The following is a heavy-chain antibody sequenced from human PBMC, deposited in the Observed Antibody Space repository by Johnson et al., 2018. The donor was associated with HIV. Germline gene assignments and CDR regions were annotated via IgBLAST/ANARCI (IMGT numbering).Heavy chain of an antibody. CDR1: GFTFSSYP. D-gene: IGHD6-25*01. CDR2: IPYDGSIK. J-gene: IGHJ3*02. Sequence: QVQLVESGGGLVPSGGSLRLSCAASGFTFSSYPLPWVRPAPGQGLEWVAFIPYDGSIKYYADSVKGRFPVSRDNSKNTLNLQMNSLRAEDTAVYYCALKAAFNDAFDIWGQGTMVTVSS. CDR3: ALKAAFNDAFDI. V-gene: IGHV3-30-3*01.